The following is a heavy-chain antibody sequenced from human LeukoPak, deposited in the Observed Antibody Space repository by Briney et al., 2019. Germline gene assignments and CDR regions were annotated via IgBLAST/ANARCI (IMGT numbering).Heavy chain of an antibody. D-gene: IGHD2-8*01. CDR2: VRLDGGEK. J-gene: IGHJ4*02. Sequence: GGSLSLSCAASGFIFGSFGIHWVRQTPGKGLEWVAFVRLDGGEKYYADSVKGRFTVSKDNSKNTLYLQINSLRPEDTAVYYCAKGGARDVWYFAYWGLGVLVTVSS. CDR1: GFIFGSFG. V-gene: IGHV3-30*02. CDR3: AKGGARDVWYFAY.